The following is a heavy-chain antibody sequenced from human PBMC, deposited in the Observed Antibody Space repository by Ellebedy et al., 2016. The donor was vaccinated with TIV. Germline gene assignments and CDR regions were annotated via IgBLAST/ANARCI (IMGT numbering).Heavy chain of an antibody. CDR1: GFTFSSYG. V-gene: IGHV3-30*03. CDR3: AREGSPLAAAGLS. D-gene: IGHD6-13*01. CDR2: ISYDGSIE. Sequence: GESLKISCAASGFTFSSYGMHWVRQAPGKGLEWVAVISYDGSIEYYADSVKGRFTTSRDNSKNTLYLQMNSLRADDTAVYYCAREGSPLAAAGLSWGQGTLVTVSS. J-gene: IGHJ5*02.